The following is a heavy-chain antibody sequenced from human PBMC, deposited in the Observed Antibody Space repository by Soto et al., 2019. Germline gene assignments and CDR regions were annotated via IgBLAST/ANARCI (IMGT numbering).Heavy chain of an antibody. CDR3: ARREIQGPIDY. Sequence: QVQLQESGPGLVKPSDTLSLTCAVSGYSISSSNWWGWIRQPPGKGLEWIGYIYYSGTTYYNPSPKSRVTMSVDTSKNQFSLKLTFVTAVDTAVYYCARREIQGPIDYWGQGTLVTVSS. CDR2: IYYSGTT. J-gene: IGHJ4*02. V-gene: IGHV4-28*01. D-gene: IGHD1-26*01. CDR1: GYSISSSNW.